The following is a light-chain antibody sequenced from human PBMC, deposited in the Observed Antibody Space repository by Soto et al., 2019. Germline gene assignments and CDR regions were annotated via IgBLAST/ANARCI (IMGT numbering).Light chain of an antibody. CDR3: QQVDSYPRT. CDR1: QDISSY. J-gene: IGKJ4*02. Sequence: DLQLTQSPSFLSASVGDRVTITCRASQDISSYLAWYQQKPGKAPKLLIYAASTLQSGVPSRFSGSRSGTEFTLTSTSLQPEDFATYCCQQVDSYPRTCGEGIKVEIK. V-gene: IGKV1-9*01. CDR2: AAS.